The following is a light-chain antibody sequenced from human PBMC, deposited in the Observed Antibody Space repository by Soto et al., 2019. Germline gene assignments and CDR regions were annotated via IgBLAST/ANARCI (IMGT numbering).Light chain of an antibody. CDR3: QQTYSALLFT. V-gene: IGKV1-39*01. Sequence: DIQMTQSPSSLSASIGDRVTITCRASQDISSFLAWYQQKPGKAPKLLIYASSSLQSGVPSRFSGSGSGTDFTLTISSLQPEDFATYYCQQTYSALLFTFGPGTKVDIK. CDR2: ASS. J-gene: IGKJ3*01. CDR1: QDISSF.